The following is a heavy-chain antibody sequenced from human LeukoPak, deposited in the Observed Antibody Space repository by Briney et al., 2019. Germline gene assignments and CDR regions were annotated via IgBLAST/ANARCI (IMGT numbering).Heavy chain of an antibody. J-gene: IGHJ5*02. CDR1: GGTFSSYA. CDR3: ARRDPHTMKFDP. V-gene: IGHV1-69*04. D-gene: IGHD3-22*01. Sequence: SVKVSCKASGGTFSSYAISWVRQAPGQGHDWMGRIIPIFGIANYAQKFQGRVTITADKSTTTAYMELSSLTPEDTAVYYCARRDPHTMKFDPWGQGTLVTVSS. CDR2: IIPIFGIA.